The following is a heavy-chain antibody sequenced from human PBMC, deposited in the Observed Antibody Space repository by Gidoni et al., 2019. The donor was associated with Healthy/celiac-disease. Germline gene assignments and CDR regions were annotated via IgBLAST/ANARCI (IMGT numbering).Heavy chain of an antibody. CDR2: IIPIFGTA. CDR3: ARGGRTYYPYYFDY. CDR1: GGTFGSYA. V-gene: IGHV1-69*06. Sequence: QVQLVQSGAEVQKPGSSVKVPCKDSGGTFGSYAISWVRPAPGQGLEWMGGIIPIFGTANYAQKFQGRVTITADKSTSTAYMELSSLRSEDTAVYYCARGGRTYYPYYFDYWGQGTLVTVSS. D-gene: IGHD3-22*01. J-gene: IGHJ4*02.